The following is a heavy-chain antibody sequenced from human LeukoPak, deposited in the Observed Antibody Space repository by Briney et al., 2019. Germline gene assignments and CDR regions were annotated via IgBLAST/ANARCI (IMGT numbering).Heavy chain of an antibody. Sequence: GGSLRLSCTASGFTFSSYWMSWVRQTPGKGLEWVANIKEDGSEKNYVDSVKGRFTISRDNAKNSLFLQMNSLRVEDTAVYYRVISKGPGLAAYWGQGTLVTVSS. J-gene: IGHJ4*02. CDR1: GFTFSSYW. D-gene: IGHD6-13*01. CDR3: VISKGPGLAAY. V-gene: IGHV3-7*01. CDR2: IKEDGSEK.